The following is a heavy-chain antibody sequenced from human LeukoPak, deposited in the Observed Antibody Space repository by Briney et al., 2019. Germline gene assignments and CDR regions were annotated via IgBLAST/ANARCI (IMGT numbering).Heavy chain of an antibody. CDR2: ISGSGGST. CDR1: GFTFSGYA. CDR3: AKGSIAARLRHFDY. J-gene: IGHJ4*02. V-gene: IGHV3-23*01. Sequence: GGSLRLSCAASGFTFSGYAMSWVRQAPGKGLEWVSAISGSGGSTYYADSVKGRFTISRDNSKNTLYLQMNSLRAEDTAVYYCAKGSIAARLRHFDYWGQGTLVTVSS. D-gene: IGHD6-6*01.